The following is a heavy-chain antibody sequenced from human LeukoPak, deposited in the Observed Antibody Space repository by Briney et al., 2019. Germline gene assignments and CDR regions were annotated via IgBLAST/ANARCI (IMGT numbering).Heavy chain of an antibody. D-gene: IGHD6-13*01. CDR2: IYTSGST. Sequence: SETLSLTCTVSGSSISSYYWSWIRQPAGKGLEWIGRIYTSGSTNYNPSLKSRVTMSVDTSKNQFSLKLSSVTAADTAVYYCARGGSSWYESVSYFDYWGQGTLVTVSS. J-gene: IGHJ4*02. CDR3: ARGGSSWYESVSYFDY. V-gene: IGHV4-4*07. CDR1: GSSISSYY.